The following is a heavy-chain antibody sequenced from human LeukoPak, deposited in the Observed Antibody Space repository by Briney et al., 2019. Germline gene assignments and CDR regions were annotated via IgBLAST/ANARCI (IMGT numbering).Heavy chain of an antibody. D-gene: IGHD5-18*01. Sequence: GGSLRLSCAASGFTFSSYAMHWVRQAPGKGLEWVAVISYDGSNKYYADSVKGRFTISRDNSKNTLYLQMNSLRAEDTAVYYCANSVDTAMPRVPDYWGQGTLVTVSS. V-gene: IGHV3-30-3*01. CDR1: GFTFSSYA. CDR2: ISYDGSNK. CDR3: ANSVDTAMPRVPDY. J-gene: IGHJ4*02.